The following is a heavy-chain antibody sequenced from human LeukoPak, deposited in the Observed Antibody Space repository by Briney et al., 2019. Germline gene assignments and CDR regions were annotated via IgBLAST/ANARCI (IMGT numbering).Heavy chain of an antibody. CDR1: GYTFTSYA. J-gene: IGHJ3*02. D-gene: IGHD2-21*01. CDR3: ARRGVVVATDAFDI. V-gene: IGHV1-69*04. CDR2: IIPILGIA. Sequence: ASVKVSCKASGYTFTSYAMNWVRQAPGQGLEWMGRIIPILGIANYAQKFQGRVTITADKSTSTAYMELSSLRSEDTAVYYCARRGVVVATDAFDIWGQGTMVTVSS.